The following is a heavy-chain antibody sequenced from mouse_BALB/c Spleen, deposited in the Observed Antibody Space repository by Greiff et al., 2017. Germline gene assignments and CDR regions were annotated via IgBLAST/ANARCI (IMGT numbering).Heavy chain of an antibody. CDR1: GFTFSDYG. CDR3: ARDEGGYFDY. V-gene: IGHV5-15*02. Sequence: EVQGVESGGGLVQPGGSRKLSCAASGFTFSDYGMAWVRQAPGKGPEWVAFISNLAYSIYYADTVTGRFTISRENAKNTLYLEMSSLRSEDTAMYYCARDEGGYFDYWGQGTTLTVSS. J-gene: IGHJ2*01. CDR2: ISNLAYSI.